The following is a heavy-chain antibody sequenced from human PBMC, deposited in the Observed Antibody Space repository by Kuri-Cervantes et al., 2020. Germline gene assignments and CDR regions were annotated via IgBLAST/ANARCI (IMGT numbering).Heavy chain of an antibody. CDR3: ASSPGIAARPFPFDY. Sequence: ASVKVSCKAPGYTFTSYGISWVRQAPGQGLEWMGWISAYNGNTNYAQKLQGRVTMTTDTSTSTAYMELSSLRSEDTAVYYCASSPGIAARPFPFDYWGQGTLVTVSS. J-gene: IGHJ4*02. D-gene: IGHD6-6*01. V-gene: IGHV1-18*01. CDR2: ISAYNGNT. CDR1: GYTFTSYG.